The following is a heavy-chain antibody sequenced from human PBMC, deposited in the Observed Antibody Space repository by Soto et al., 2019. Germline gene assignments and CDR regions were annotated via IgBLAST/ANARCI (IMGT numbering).Heavy chain of an antibody. Sequence: GGSLRLSCAASGFTFSSYWISWVRQAPGKGLEWVANIKQDGSEKYYVDSVKGRFTISRDNAKNSLYLQMNSLRAEYTAVYYWASDITYYDFWSGPDKTPYYYGMDVWGQGTTVTVSS. CDR3: ASDITYYDFWSGPDKTPYYYGMDV. CDR2: IKQDGSEK. V-gene: IGHV3-7*03. CDR1: GFTFSSYW. D-gene: IGHD3-3*01. J-gene: IGHJ6*02.